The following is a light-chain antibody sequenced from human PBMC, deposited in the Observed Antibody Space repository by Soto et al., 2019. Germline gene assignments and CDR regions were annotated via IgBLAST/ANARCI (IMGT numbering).Light chain of an antibody. J-gene: IGLJ2*01. CDR3: SSYTSSNTVV. V-gene: IGLV2-14*01. Sequence: QSALTQPASVSGSPGQSITISCTGTSSDVGGYNYVSWYQQHPGKARKLMIYEVSNRPSGVSNRFSASKSGNTASLTISGLQAEDEADYYCSSYTSSNTVVFGGGTKLTVL. CDR1: SSDVGGYNY. CDR2: EVS.